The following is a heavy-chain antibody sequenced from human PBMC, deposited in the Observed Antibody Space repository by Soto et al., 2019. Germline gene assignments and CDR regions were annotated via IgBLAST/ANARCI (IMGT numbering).Heavy chain of an antibody. D-gene: IGHD6-13*01. Sequence: QVQLVQSGAEVKKPGSSVKVSCKASGGTFSSYAISWVRQAPGQGLEWMGGIIPIFGTANYAQKFQGRVTTTADESTSTAYMELSSLRSEDTAVYYCARNPEAAGTRFDWFDPWGQGTLVTVSS. V-gene: IGHV1-69*01. CDR1: GGTFSSYA. J-gene: IGHJ5*02. CDR2: IIPIFGTA. CDR3: ARNPEAAGTRFDWFDP.